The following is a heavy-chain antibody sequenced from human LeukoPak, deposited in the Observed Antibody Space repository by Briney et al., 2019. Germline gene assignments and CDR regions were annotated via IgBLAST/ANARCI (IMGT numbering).Heavy chain of an antibody. CDR3: AKDRRYGSSGAFYFDY. V-gene: IGHV1-46*01. J-gene: IGHJ4*02. CDR2: INPSGGST. CDR1: GYTFTSYY. D-gene: IGHD6-19*01. Sequence: ASVKVSCKASGYTFTSYYMHWVRQAPGQGLEWMGIINPSGGSTSYAQKFQGRVTMTRDTSTSTVYMELSSLRSEDTAVYYCAKDRRYGSSGAFYFDYWGQGTLVTVSS.